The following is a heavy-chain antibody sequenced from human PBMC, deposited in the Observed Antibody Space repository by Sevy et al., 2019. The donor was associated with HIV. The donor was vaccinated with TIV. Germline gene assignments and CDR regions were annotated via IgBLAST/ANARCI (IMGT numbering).Heavy chain of an antibody. Sequence: GGSLRLSCAASGFTFDDYAMHWVRQAPGKGLEWVSLISWDGGSTYYADSVKGRFTISRDNSKNSLYLQMNSLRAEDTALYYCAKDMGYSGYDCSFDYWGQGTLVTVSS. CDR3: AKDMGYSGYDCSFDY. CDR1: GFTFDDYA. V-gene: IGHV3-43D*03. D-gene: IGHD5-12*01. CDR2: ISWDGGST. J-gene: IGHJ4*02.